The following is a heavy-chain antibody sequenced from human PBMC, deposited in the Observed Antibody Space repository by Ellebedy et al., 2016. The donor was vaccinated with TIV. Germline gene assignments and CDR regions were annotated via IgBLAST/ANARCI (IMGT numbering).Heavy chain of an antibody. D-gene: IGHD3-9*01. CDR1: GYTFTNYY. J-gene: IGHJ4*02. CDR3: ARVDKARYFDWYYFDY. Sequence: ASVKVSCKASGYTFTNYYLHWVRQPPGQGLEWMGVINSSGGSTSYGQKFRGRVTMTRDTSTSTVYMELSSLRSEDTAVYYCARVDKARYFDWYYFDYWGQGTLVTVSS. CDR2: INSSGGST. V-gene: IGHV1-46*01.